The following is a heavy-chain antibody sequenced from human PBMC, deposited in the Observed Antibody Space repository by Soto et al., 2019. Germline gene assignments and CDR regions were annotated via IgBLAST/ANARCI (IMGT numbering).Heavy chain of an antibody. D-gene: IGHD1-26*01. Sequence: GASVKVSCKVSGYTLTELSMHWVRQAPGKGLEWMGGFDPEDGETIYAQKFQGRVTMTEDTSTDTAYMELSSLRSEDTAVYYCATNPKTLHSFRWELVFDYWGQGTLVTVSS. CDR3: ATNPKTLHSFRWELVFDY. V-gene: IGHV1-24*01. CDR2: FDPEDGET. J-gene: IGHJ4*02. CDR1: GYTLTELS.